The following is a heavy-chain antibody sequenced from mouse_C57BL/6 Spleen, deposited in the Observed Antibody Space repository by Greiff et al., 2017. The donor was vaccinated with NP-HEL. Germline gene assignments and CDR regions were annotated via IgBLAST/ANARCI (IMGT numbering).Heavy chain of an antibody. CDR2: IYPGDGDT. Sequence: VQLQQSGPELVKPGASVKISCKASGYAFSSSWMNWVKQRPGKGLEWIGRIYPGDGDTNYNGKFKGKATLTADKSSSTAYMQLSSLTSEDSAVYFYARRDSNPLGAMDYWGQGTSVTVSS. V-gene: IGHV1-82*01. CDR3: ARRDSNPLGAMDY. J-gene: IGHJ4*01. D-gene: IGHD2-5*01. CDR1: GYAFSSSW.